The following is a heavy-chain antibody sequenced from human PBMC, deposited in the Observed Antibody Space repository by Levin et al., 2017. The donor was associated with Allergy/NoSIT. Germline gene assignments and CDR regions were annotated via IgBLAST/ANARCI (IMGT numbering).Heavy chain of an antibody. V-gene: IGHV3-15*01. D-gene: IGHD6-19*01. Sequence: AGGSLRLSCVASGFSFNEAWMSWVRQVPGEGLEWVGRIRAGGGTIDYAAPVSGRFIISRDDSKNTLYLQKNTLKIEDTGVYYCTTDPEVAGIGYWGQGTLVTVSS. CDR3: TTDPEVAGIGY. CDR2: IRAGGGTI. J-gene: IGHJ4*02. CDR1: GFSFNEAW.